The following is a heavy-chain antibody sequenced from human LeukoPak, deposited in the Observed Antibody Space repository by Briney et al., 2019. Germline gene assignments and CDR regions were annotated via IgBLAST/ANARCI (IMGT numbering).Heavy chain of an antibody. CDR2: INPSGDST. J-gene: IGHJ3*02. D-gene: IGHD3/OR15-3a*01. CDR1: GYTFTSYG. Sequence: ASVKVSCKASGYTFTSYGFSWVRQAPGQGLEWMGIINPSGDSTSYAQKFQGRITMTRDTSTSTVYMELTSLRSEDTAVYYCARFRTGRAFDIWGQGTMVTVSS. V-gene: IGHV1-46*01. CDR3: ARFRTGRAFDI.